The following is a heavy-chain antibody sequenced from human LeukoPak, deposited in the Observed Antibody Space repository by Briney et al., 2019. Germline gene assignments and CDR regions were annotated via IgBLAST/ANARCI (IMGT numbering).Heavy chain of an antibody. D-gene: IGHD6-13*01. V-gene: IGHV1-2*06. CDR3: ARVKGGSDSRNDY. Sequence: ASVKVSCKASGYTFTCYYIHWVRQAPGQGREWMGRINPNSGGTNYAQKFRGRVTMTRDTSISTAYMELSRLRSDDTAVYYCARVKGGSDSRNDYWGQGTLVTVSS. CDR2: INPNSGGT. J-gene: IGHJ4*02. CDR1: GYTFTCYY.